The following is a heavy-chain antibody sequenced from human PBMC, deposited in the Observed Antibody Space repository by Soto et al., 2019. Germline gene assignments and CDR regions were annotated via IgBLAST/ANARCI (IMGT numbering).Heavy chain of an antibody. D-gene: IGHD6-19*01. V-gene: IGHV3-53*01. J-gene: IGHJ4*02. CDR1: GFTVSSNY. CDR3: ARNPQYSSGWYSLFDY. CDR2: IYSGGST. Sequence: GGSLRLSCAASGFTVSSNYKSWVRQAPGKGLEWVSVIYSGGSTYYADSVKGRFTISRDNSKNTLYLQMNSLRAEDTAVYYCARNPQYSSGWYSLFDYWGQGTLVTVSS.